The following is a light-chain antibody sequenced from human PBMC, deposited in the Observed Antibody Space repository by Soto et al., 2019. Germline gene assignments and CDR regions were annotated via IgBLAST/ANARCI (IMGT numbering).Light chain of an antibody. V-gene: IGKV3-15*01. CDR2: GAS. CDR3: QQYNSWPPNP. Sequence: EGERTQVRGPRSMKEMKRAKVSRGASQSVSSDLAWHPQKPGQAPRLLIYGASTRATGIPARFSGSGSGTEFSLTISSLQSADFAVYYCQQYNSWPPNPFGQGTSLDIK. CDR1: QSVSSD. J-gene: IGKJ5*01.